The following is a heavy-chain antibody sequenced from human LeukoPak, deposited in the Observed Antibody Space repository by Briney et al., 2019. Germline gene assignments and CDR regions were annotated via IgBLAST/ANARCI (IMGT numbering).Heavy chain of an antibody. CDR1: GFTFSSYA. V-gene: IGHV3-23*01. CDR3: AGGRRYRGSGWPQGESLFDY. Sequence: SGGSLRLSCAASGFTFSSYAMSWVRQAPGKGLEWVSAISGSGGSTSYAQKFQGRVTMTRNTSTSTVYMELSSLRSEDTAVYYCAGGRRYRGSGWPQGESLFDYWGQGTLVTVSS. D-gene: IGHD6-19*01. CDR2: ISGSGGST. J-gene: IGHJ4*02.